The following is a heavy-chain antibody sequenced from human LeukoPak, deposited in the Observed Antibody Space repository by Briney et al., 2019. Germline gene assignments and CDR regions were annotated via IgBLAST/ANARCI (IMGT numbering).Heavy chain of an antibody. V-gene: IGHV3-9*01. CDR2: ISWNSGSI. Sequence: GRSLRLSCAASGFTFDDYAMHWVRQAPGKGLEWVSGISWNSGSIGYADSVKGRFTISRDNAKNSLYLQMNSLRAEDTALYYCAKAGSGTYYDILTGLDYYFDYWGQGTLATVSS. CDR3: AKAGSGTYYDILTGLDYYFDY. CDR1: GFTFDDYA. D-gene: IGHD3-9*01. J-gene: IGHJ4*02.